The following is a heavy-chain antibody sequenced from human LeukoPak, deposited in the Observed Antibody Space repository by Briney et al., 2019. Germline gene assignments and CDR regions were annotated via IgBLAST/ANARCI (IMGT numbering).Heavy chain of an antibody. V-gene: IGHV4-59*01. CDR3: ARRDYYDTVDY. D-gene: IGHD3-22*01. Sequence: SETLSLTCAVSGGSMNSYYWSWIRQPPGKGLEWIGHIFHSGNTNDNPSLKSRVTISVDPSKNQFSLRLRSVTAADTAVYYCARRDYYDTVDYWGQGTLVTVSS. CDR2: IFHSGNT. J-gene: IGHJ4*02. CDR1: GGSMNSYY.